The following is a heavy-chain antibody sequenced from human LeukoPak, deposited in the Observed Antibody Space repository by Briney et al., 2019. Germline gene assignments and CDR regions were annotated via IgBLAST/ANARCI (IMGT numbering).Heavy chain of an antibody. CDR3: ARKNQYVLPDY. CDR1: GGSISSSSYY. V-gene: IGHV4-39*01. CDR2: IYYSGST. D-gene: IGHD2-15*01. Sequence: SETLSLTCTVSGGSISSSSYYWGWIRQPPEKGLEWIGSIYYSGSTYYNPSLKSRVTISVDTSKNQFSLKLSSVTAADTAVYYCARKNQYVLPDYWGQGTLVTVSS. J-gene: IGHJ4*02.